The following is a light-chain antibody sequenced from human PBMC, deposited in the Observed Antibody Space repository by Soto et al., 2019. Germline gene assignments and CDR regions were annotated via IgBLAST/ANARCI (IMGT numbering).Light chain of an antibody. Sequence: QSVLTQPPSASGSPGQSVTISCTGTSSDVGGYNYVSWYQQHPGKAPKLLIYEVYNRPSGVPDRFSGSRSGNTASLTVSGLQAEDEADYYCSSFAGSKNDVIFGGGTQLTVL. CDR3: SSFAGSKNDVI. CDR2: EVY. CDR1: SSDVGGYNY. V-gene: IGLV2-8*01. J-gene: IGLJ2*01.